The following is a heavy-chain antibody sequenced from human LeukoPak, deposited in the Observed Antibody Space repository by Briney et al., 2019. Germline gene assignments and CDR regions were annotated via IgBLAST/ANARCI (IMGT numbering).Heavy chain of an antibody. D-gene: IGHD2-15*01. V-gene: IGHV3-21*01. CDR1: GFTFSSYS. CDR3: AKRGVYCSGGTCYSYYFDY. CDR2: ISSSRSYI. Sequence: GGSLRLSCAASGFTFSSYSMNWVRQAPGKGLEWVSFISSSRSYIYYADSVKGRFTISRDNAKNSLYLQMNSLRAEDTAVYYCAKRGVYCSGGTCYSYYFDYWGQGILVTVSS. J-gene: IGHJ4*02.